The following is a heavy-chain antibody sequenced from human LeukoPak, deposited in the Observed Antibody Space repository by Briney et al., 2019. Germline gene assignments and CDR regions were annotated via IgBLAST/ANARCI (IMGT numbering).Heavy chain of an antibody. CDR2: IKSKTDGGTT. CDR1: GFTFSNAW. J-gene: IGHJ5*02. V-gene: IGHV3-15*07. CDR3: AKDRRASYNWFDP. Sequence: PGGSLRLSCAASGFTFSNAWMNWVRQAPGKGLEWVGRIKSKTDGGTTDYAAPVKGRFTISRDDSKNTLYLQMNSLRAEDTAVYYCAKDRRASYNWFDPWGQGTLVTVSS. D-gene: IGHD6-6*01.